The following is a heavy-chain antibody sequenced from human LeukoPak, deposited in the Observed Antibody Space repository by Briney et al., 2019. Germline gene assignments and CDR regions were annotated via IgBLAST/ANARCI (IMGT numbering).Heavy chain of an antibody. CDR1: GYTFTSYA. Sequence: ASVKVSCKASGYTFTSYAMNWVRQVPGQGLEWMGWINTNTGNPTYAQGFTGRFVFSLDTSVSTAYLQISSLKAEDTAVYYCAGESKWFGDAFDIWGQGTMVTVSS. CDR3: AGESKWFGDAFDI. J-gene: IGHJ3*02. CDR2: INTNTGNP. D-gene: IGHD3-10*01. V-gene: IGHV7-4-1*02.